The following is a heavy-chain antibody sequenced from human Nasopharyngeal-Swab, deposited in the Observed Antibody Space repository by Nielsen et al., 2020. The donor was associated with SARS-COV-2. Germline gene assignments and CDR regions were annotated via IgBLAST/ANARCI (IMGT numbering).Heavy chain of an antibody. Sequence: SETLSLTCTVSGGSITNNDYYWGWMRQPPGKGLEWIGSIYPSGITYYNPSLESRVTISVDTSKNQFSLNLRSVTAADTAVYYCARPRGPVRGGNNWFDLWGQGALVTVSS. CDR3: ARPRGPVRGGNNWFDL. D-gene: IGHD3-10*01. CDR1: GGSITNNDYY. V-gene: IGHV4-39*01. CDR2: IYPSGIT. J-gene: IGHJ5*02.